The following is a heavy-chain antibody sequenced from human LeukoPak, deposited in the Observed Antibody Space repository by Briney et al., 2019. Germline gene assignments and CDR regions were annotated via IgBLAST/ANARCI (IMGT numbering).Heavy chain of an antibody. V-gene: IGHV1-2*02. CDR1: GYTFTGYY. Sequence: ASVKVSXKASGYTFTGYYLHWVRQAPGQGLEWVGWINPNSGGTNYAQKFQGRVTMTRDTSISTAYMELTRLTSDDTAVYYCARRQLLWSIDYWGQGTLVTVSS. CDR2: INPNSGGT. J-gene: IGHJ4*02. D-gene: IGHD2-2*01. CDR3: ARRQLLWSIDY.